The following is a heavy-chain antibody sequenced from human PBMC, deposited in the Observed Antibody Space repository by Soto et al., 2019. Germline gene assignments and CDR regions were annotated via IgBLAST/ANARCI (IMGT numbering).Heavy chain of an antibody. D-gene: IGHD3-22*01. CDR1: GYTFTSYG. CDR2: ISAYNGNT. CDR3: ARAVDYYDSSGYYTHEYFQH. J-gene: IGHJ1*01. Sequence: QVQLVQSRAEVKKPGASVKVSCKASGYTFTSYGISWVRQAPGQGLEWMGWISAYNGNTNYAQKIQGRVTMTTDTSTSTAYMELRSLRSDDTAVYYCARAVDYYDSSGYYTHEYFQHWGQGTLVTVSS. V-gene: IGHV1-18*01.